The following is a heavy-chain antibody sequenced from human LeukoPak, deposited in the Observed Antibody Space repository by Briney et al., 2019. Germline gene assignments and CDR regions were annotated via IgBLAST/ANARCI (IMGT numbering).Heavy chain of an antibody. D-gene: IGHD2-15*01. CDR2: ISISIIYI. Sequence: GGSRRLSFAPPGFTFVTYSRNWVRQAPGKGLDGFSSISISIIYIYYADSVKGRFTISRDNAKNSLYLQMNSLRAEDTAVYYCARDEIVVVVAATTGYYYGMDVWGQGTTVTVSS. CDR3: ARDEIVVVVAATTGYYYGMDV. J-gene: IGHJ6*02. CDR1: GFTFVTYS. V-gene: IGHV3-21*01.